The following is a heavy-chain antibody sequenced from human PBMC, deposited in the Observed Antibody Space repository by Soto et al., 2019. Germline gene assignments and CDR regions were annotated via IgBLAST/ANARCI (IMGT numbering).Heavy chain of an antibody. J-gene: IGHJ6*02. Sequence: SVKVSCKASGGTFSSYTISWVRQAPGQGLEWMGRIIPILGIANYAQKFQGRVTITADKSTSTAYMELSSLRSEDTAVYYCARDYSGSYDILTGYHGMDVCGQGTTVTVSS. D-gene: IGHD3-9*01. V-gene: IGHV1-69*04. CDR3: ARDYSGSYDILTGYHGMDV. CDR1: GGTFSSYT. CDR2: IIPILGIA.